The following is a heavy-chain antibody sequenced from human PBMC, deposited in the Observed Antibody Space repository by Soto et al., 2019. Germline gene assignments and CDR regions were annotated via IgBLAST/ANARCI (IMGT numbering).Heavy chain of an antibody. V-gene: IGHV1-18*01. CDR1: GYTFSSYG. Sequence: QVQLVQSGAEVKKPGASVKVSCRASGYTFSSYGINWVRQAPGQGLEWMGWISGYNGKKNYAQKFQGRVTMTTDTSTSTAYMELRNLRSDDTAVYYCARPVWNGYDCGARYWGQGTLVTVSS. D-gene: IGHD5-12*01. CDR2: ISGYNGKK. CDR3: ARPVWNGYDCGARY. J-gene: IGHJ4*02.